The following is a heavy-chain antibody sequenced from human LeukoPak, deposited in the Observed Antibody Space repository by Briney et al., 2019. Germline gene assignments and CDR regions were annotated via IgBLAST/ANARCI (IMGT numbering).Heavy chain of an antibody. CDR3: ARRSIVVAAAYDAFDI. CDR2: IKQDGSEK. V-gene: IGHV3-7*01. D-gene: IGHD3-22*01. J-gene: IGHJ3*02. CDR1: GFTFSSSW. Sequence: GGSLRLACAASGFTFSSSWMSWVRQAPGKGLEWVANIKQDGSEKYYVDSVKGRFTTSRDNAKNSLYLQMNSLRAEDTAVYYCARRSIVVAAAYDAFDIWGQGTLVTVSS.